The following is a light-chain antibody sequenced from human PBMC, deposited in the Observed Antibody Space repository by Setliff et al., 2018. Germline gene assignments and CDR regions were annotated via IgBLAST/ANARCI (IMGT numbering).Light chain of an antibody. J-gene: IGLJ1*01. CDR1: GTYNY. CDR2: DVT. V-gene: IGLV2-14*03. CDR3: SSYTSNSTYV. Sequence: QSALPQPASVSGSPGQSISISCTGTGTYNYVSWYQQHPGKAPQLIIYDVTNRPSGVSNRFSASKSGNTASLTISGLRPEDDADYYCSSYTSNSTYVFGTGTKVTVL.